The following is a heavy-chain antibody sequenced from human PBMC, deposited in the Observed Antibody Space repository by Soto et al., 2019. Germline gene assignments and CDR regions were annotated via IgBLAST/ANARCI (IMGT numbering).Heavy chain of an antibody. CDR3: ATVYYYDSSGTLHFDY. V-gene: IGHV1-24*01. Sequence: ASVKVSCQVSGYTLTELSMHWVRQAPGKGLEWMGGFDPEDGETIYAQKFQGRVTMTEDTSTDTAYMELSSLRSEDTAVYYCATVYYYDSSGTLHFDYWGQGTLVTVSS. D-gene: IGHD3-22*01. CDR2: FDPEDGET. CDR1: GYTLTELS. J-gene: IGHJ4*02.